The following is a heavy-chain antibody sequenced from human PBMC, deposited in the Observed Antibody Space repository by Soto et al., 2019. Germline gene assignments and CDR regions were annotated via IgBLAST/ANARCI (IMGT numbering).Heavy chain of an antibody. CDR2: IYYSGST. Sequence: PSETLSLTCTVSGGSISSYYWSWTRQPPGKGLEWIGYIYYSGSTNYNPSLKSRVTISVDTSKNQFSLKLSSVTAADTAVYYCARNYGDYVRYFDYWGQGTLVTVSS. D-gene: IGHD4-17*01. CDR3: ARNYGDYVRYFDY. V-gene: IGHV4-59*01. CDR1: GGSISSYY. J-gene: IGHJ4*02.